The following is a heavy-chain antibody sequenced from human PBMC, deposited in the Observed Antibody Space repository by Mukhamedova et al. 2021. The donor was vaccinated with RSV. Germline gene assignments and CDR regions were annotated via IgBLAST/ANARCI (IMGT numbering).Heavy chain of an antibody. V-gene: IGHV1-69*01. CDR2: IIPIFGTA. D-gene: IGHD2-2*01. CDR3: ARGGQLYCSSTSCHGWFDP. Sequence: VRQAPGQGLEWMGGIIPIFGTANYAQKFQGRVTITADESTSTAYMELSSLRSEDTAVYYCARGGQLYCSSTSCHGWFDPWGQGTL. J-gene: IGHJ5*02.